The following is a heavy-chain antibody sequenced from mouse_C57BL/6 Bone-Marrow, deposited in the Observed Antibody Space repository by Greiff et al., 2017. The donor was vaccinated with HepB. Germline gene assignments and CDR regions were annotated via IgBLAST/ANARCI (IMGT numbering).Heavy chain of an antibody. CDR3: GPWFAY. V-gene: IGHV1-82*01. J-gene: IGHJ3*01. CDR2: IYPGDGDT. CDR1: GYAFSSSW. Sequence: QVQLQQSGPELVKPGASVKISCKASGYAFSSSWMNWVKQRPGKGLEWIGRIYPGDGDTNYNGKFKGKATLTADKSSSTAYMQLSSLTSEHSAVYFCGPWFAYWGQGTLVTVSA.